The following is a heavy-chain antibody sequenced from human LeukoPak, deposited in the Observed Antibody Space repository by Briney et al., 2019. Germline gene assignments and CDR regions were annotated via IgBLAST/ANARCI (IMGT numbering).Heavy chain of an antibody. V-gene: IGHV3-48*03. CDR3: ARMYGDYIRGRYFDL. J-gene: IGHJ2*01. Sequence: PGGSLRLSCAASGFTFSSYEMNWVRQAPGKGLEWVSYISSSGSTIYYAYSVKGRFTISRDTAKNSLYLQMNSLRAEDTAVYYCARMYGDYIRGRYFDLWGRGTLVTVSS. CDR1: GFTFSSYE. D-gene: IGHD4-17*01. CDR2: ISSSGSTI.